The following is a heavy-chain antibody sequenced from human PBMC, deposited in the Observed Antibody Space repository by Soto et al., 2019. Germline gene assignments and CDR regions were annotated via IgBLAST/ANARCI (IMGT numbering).Heavy chain of an antibody. J-gene: IGHJ4*02. CDR1: GYTFTSYY. V-gene: IGHV1-46*01. CDR2: INPIGGST. Sequence: ASVTVSCKASGYTFTSYYMHWVRQAPGQGLEWMGIINPIGGSTSYAQKFQGRVTMTRDTSTSTVYMELSSLSSEDTAVYYCARDGRAATVVTRPYYYFDYWGQGTLVTVSS. CDR3: ARDGRAATVVTRPYYYFDY. D-gene: IGHD4-17*01.